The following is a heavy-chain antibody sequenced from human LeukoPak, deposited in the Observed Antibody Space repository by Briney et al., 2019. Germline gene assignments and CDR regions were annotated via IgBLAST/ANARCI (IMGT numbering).Heavy chain of an antibody. D-gene: IGHD3-22*01. Sequence: GGSLRLSCAASGCTFSSYPMSWVRQAPGKGLEWVSAISGSGGSTYYADSVKGRFTISRDNSKNTLYLQMNSLRAEDTAVYYCATRDYYYDSSGYPRGGYWGQGTLVTVSS. J-gene: IGHJ4*02. CDR1: GCTFSSYP. V-gene: IGHV3-23*01. CDR2: ISGSGGST. CDR3: ATRDYYYDSSGYPRGGY.